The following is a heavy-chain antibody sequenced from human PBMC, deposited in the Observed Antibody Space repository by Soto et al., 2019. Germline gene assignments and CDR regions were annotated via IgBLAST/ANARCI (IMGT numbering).Heavy chain of an antibody. D-gene: IGHD3-22*01. Sequence: EVKLLESGGGLVPPGASARLSCLTSGFIFDNYVMSWVRQSPGRRLEWVAAISGSGHATYYTQSVQGRFIISRDKSKKTVFLQMNNLRAEDTAVYYCAKGRYFDSSGGCANNWGLGTLVTVSS. CDR3: AKGRYFDSSGGCANN. V-gene: IGHV3-23*01. J-gene: IGHJ4*02. CDR2: ISGSGHAT. CDR1: GFIFDNYV.